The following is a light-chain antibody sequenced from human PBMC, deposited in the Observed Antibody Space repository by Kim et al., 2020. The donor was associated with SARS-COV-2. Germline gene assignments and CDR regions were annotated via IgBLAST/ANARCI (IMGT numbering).Light chain of an antibody. CDR2: GAS. CDR1: QSVTSNY. V-gene: IGKV3-20*01. Sequence: LSPGESATRSCRASQSVTSNYLAWYQQKPGQTPRLLIYGASSRATGIPDRFSGSGSGTDFTLTISRLEPEDFAVYYCQQYGSSPRFGGGTKVDIK. J-gene: IGKJ4*01. CDR3: QQYGSSPR.